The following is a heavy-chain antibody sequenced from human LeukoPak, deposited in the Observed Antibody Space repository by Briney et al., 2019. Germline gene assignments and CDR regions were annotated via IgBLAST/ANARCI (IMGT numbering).Heavy chain of an antibody. D-gene: IGHD3-10*01. CDR3: ARPLNGSGIYYSFEY. CDR2: IYPGDSDT. Sequence: GESLKISCKGSGYSFTNYWIGWVCQMPGKGLEWMGIIYPGDSDTRYSPSFQGQVTISADKSISTAYLQWSSLKASDTAMYYCARPLNGSGIYYSFEYWGQGTLVTVSS. V-gene: IGHV5-51*01. J-gene: IGHJ4*02. CDR1: GYSFTNYW.